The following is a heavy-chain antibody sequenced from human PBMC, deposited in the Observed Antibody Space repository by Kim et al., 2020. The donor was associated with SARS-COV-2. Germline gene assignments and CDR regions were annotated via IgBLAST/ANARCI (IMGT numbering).Heavy chain of an antibody. CDR2: INRSGST. D-gene: IGHD3-16*01. Sequence: SETLSLTCAVYSESFNAYYWSWIRQAPGKGLEWNGEINRSGSTNYNPSLKSRVTISVDKFRKQFYLKLTSVTAADTAVYYCARILGSWITFYIQYYYYGMDVWGQGPTVTVSS. CDR3: ARILGSWITFYIQYYYYGMDV. CDR1: SESFNAYY. V-gene: IGHV4-34*01. J-gene: IGHJ6*02.